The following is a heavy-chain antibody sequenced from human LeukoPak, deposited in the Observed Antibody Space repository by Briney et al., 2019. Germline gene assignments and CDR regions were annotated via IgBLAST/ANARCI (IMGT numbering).Heavy chain of an antibody. J-gene: IGHJ4*02. CDR2: IVVGSGNT. V-gene: IGHV1-58*02. CDR3: AAGWVCSGGSCYYYFDY. CDR1: GFTFTSSA. Sequence: SVTVSCKASGFTFTSSAMQWVRQARGQRLEGIGWIVVGSGNTNYAQKFQERVTITRDMSTSTAYMELSSLRSEDTAVYYCAAGWVCSGGSCYYYFDYWGQGTLVTVSS. D-gene: IGHD2-15*01.